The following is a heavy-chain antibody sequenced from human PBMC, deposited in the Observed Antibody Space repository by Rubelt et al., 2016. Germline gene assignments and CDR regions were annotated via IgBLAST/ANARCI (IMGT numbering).Heavy chain of an antibody. J-gene: IGHJ4*02. CDR2: IYYSGST. D-gene: IGHD2-8*02. Sequence: QLQLQESGPGLVKPSETLSLTCTVSGGSISSNSYYWGWIRQPPGKGLEWIGSIYYSGSTYYNPSLTSRVTISVDTSKNQFSLKLSSVTAADTAVYYSARIDFNTWSPYLDYWGQGTLVTVSS. V-gene: IGHV4-39*07. CDR1: GGSISSNSYY. CDR3: ARIDFNTWSPYLDY.